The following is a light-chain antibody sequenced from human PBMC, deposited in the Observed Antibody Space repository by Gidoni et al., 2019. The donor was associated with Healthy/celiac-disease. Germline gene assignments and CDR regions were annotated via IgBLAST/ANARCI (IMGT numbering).Light chain of an antibody. J-gene: IGKJ4*01. CDR2: GAS. CDR1: QSVSSY. V-gene: IGKV3-15*01. CDR3: QQYNNWPPLT. Sequence: EIVMTQSPATLSVSPGERATLSCRASQSVSSYLAWYQQTPGQAPRLLIYGASTRATGIPARCSGSWSGAEFTLTISSLQSEDFAVYYCQQYNNWPPLTFGGGTKVEIK.